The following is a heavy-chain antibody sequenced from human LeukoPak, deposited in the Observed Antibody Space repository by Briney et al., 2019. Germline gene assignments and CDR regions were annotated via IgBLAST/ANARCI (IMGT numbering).Heavy chain of an antibody. Sequence: PGGSLRLSCAASGFTFSSYGMHWVRQAPGKGLEWVAFIRYDGSNKYYADSVKGRFTISRDNSKNTLYLQMNSLRAEDTAVYYCAKAPIAAAGNGFDIWGQGTMVTVSS. CDR2: IRYDGSNK. D-gene: IGHD6-13*01. J-gene: IGHJ3*02. CDR1: GFTFSSYG. CDR3: AKAPIAAAGNGFDI. V-gene: IGHV3-30*02.